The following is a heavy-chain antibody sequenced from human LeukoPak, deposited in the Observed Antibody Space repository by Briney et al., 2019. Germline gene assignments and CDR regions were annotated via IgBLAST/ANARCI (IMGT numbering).Heavy chain of an antibody. D-gene: IGHD2-15*01. CDR2: ISGDGGST. J-gene: IGHJ3*02. CDR3: AKECGGSCNGDAFDI. V-gene: IGHV3-43*02. Sequence: GGSLRLSCAASGFTFDDYAMHWVRQAPGKGMEWVSLISGDGGSTYYADSVKGRFTISRDNSKNSLYLQMNSLRTEDTALYYCAKECGGSCNGDAFDIWGQGTMVTVSS. CDR1: GFTFDDYA.